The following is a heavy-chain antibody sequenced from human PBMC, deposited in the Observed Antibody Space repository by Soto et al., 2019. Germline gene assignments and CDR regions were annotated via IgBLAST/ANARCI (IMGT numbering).Heavy chain of an antibody. V-gene: IGHV4-61*01. CDR1: GGSVSDKTYY. CDR3: ARTTAVPNTLRSRYFFDY. Sequence: SDTLYLTCAVSGGSVSDKTYYWIWIRHPPGKRLEWIGYVYYSGTTNYNPSLKSRVTISVDLSKNRFSLRLSSVTTADAALYYCARTTAVPNTLRSRYFFDYWGQGTLVTVSS. CDR2: VYYSGTT. D-gene: IGHD4-17*01. J-gene: IGHJ4*02.